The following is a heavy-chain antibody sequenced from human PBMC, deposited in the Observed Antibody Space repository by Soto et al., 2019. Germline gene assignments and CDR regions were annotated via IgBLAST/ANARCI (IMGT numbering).Heavy chain of an antibody. CDR2: IKHDGTET. D-gene: IGHD1-26*01. CDR3: ARYSGRFTDY. V-gene: IGHV3-7*05. Sequence: VQLVESGGDLVRPGGSLRLSCAASGFIFSRHWMTWVRQAPGKGLEWVANIKHDGTETYLVDSVRGRLTISRDNAKNSVYLQMNSLRVEDTAVYYCARYSGRFTDYWGQGTLVTVSS. CDR1: GFIFSRHW. J-gene: IGHJ4*02.